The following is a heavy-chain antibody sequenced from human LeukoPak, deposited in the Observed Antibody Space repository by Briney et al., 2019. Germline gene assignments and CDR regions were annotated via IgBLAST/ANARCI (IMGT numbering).Heavy chain of an antibody. CDR1: GYTFTGYY. CDR3: ARGPHHGDYYYGMDV. V-gene: IGHV1-2*02. Sequence: ASVKVSCKASGYTFTGYYMHWVRQAPGQGLEWMGWINPNSGGTNYAQKFQGRVTMTRDTSISTAYMELSRLRSEDTAVYYCARGPHHGDYYYGMDVWGQGTTVTVSS. D-gene: IGHD4-17*01. CDR2: INPNSGGT. J-gene: IGHJ6*02.